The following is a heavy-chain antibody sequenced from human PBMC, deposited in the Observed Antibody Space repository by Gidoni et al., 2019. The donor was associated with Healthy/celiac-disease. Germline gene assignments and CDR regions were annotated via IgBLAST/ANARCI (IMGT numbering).Heavy chain of an antibody. CDR3: ARGEWELPNY. V-gene: IGHV4-39*01. J-gene: IGHJ4*02. D-gene: IGHD1-26*01. Sequence: QLQLQESGPGLVKPSETLSLTCPVSGGSISSSSYYWGWIRQPPGKGLEWIGSIYYSGSTYYNPSLKSRGTISVDTSKNQFSLKLSSVTAADTAVYYCARGEWELPNYWGQGTLVTVSS. CDR2: IYYSGST. CDR1: GGSISSSSYY.